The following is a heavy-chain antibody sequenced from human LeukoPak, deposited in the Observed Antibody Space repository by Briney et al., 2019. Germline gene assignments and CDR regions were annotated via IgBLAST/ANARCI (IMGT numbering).Heavy chain of an antibody. V-gene: IGHV3-23*01. CDR3: ARRAGSDY. Sequence: GGSLRFSGAASGFTFSSYAMSGVRQAPGKGLEWVSAISGSGGSTYYADSVKGRFTISRDNSKNTVFLQMNSLRAEDTAVYYCARRAGSDYCGQGTLVTVSS. D-gene: IGHD6-13*01. CDR1: GFTFSSYA. J-gene: IGHJ4*02. CDR2: ISGSGGST.